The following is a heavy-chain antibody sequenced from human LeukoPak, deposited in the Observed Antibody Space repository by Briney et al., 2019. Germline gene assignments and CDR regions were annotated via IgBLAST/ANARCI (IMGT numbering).Heavy chain of an antibody. D-gene: IGHD3-10*01. CDR2: IEYSGYT. V-gene: IGHV4-59*13. Sequence: SETLSLTCTVSGGSISSYYWSWIRQPPGKGLEWIGYIEYSGYTNYNPSLKSRVTISVDTSKNQFSLKLTSVTAADTAVYFCARGGYYGSGNDFRFDPWGQGTLVTVSS. CDR3: ARGGYYGSGNDFRFDP. CDR1: GGSISSYY. J-gene: IGHJ5*02.